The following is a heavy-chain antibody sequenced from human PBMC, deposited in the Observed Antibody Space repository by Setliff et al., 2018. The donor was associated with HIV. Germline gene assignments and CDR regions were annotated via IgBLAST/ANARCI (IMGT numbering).Heavy chain of an antibody. CDR3: ARGRDKYGPIDY. CDR1: GGSISSSY. V-gene: IGHV4-59*01. D-gene: IGHD3-10*01. Sequence: SETLSLTCTVSGGSISSSYWTWTRQPPGKGLEWIGNIHYSGRTNYNPSLKSRVTISVDTSRSQFSLKLSSVTAADTAVYYCARGRDKYGPIDYWGQGTLVTVSS. J-gene: IGHJ4*02. CDR2: IHYSGRT.